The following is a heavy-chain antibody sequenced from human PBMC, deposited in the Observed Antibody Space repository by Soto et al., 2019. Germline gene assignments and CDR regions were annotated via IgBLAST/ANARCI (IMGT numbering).Heavy chain of an antibody. J-gene: IGHJ6*02. CDR1: GFTFSDYY. Sequence: QVQLVESGGGLVKPGGSLRLSCAASGFTFSDYYMSWIRQAPGKGLEWVSYISSSGSTIYYADSVKGRFTISRDNAKNSLYLQMNSLRAEDTAVYYCARDGSPIWFGAGKEGDGMDVWGQGTTVTVSS. D-gene: IGHD3-10*01. CDR3: ARDGSPIWFGAGKEGDGMDV. CDR2: ISSSGSTI. V-gene: IGHV3-11*01.